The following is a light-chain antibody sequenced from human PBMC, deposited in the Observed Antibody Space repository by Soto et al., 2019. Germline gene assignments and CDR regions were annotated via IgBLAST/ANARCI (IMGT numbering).Light chain of an antibody. V-gene: IGKV3-20*01. CDR3: QQYGSSPRT. CDR1: QSVRSNY. Sequence: EIVLTQSPGTLSLFPGDRATLSCRASQSVRSNYLAWYQQKPGQAPRLLISGASSRATGIPDRFSGSASGTDFTLTISRLEPEDFAVYYCQQYGSSPRTFGQGTKVEIK. J-gene: IGKJ1*01. CDR2: GAS.